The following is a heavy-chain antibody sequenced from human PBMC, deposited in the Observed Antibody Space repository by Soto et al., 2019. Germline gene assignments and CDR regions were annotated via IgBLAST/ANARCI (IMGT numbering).Heavy chain of an antibody. Sequence: EVQLVESGGGLVQPGGSLRLSCAASGFTFSSYAMHWVRQAPGKGLEYVSAISSNGGSTYYANSVKGRFTISRDNSKNTLYLQMGSRRAEDMALYYCARQGRAVSSYYFDYWGQGTLVTVSS. CDR1: GFTFSSYA. CDR3: ARQGRAVSSYYFDY. J-gene: IGHJ4*02. D-gene: IGHD3-10*01. V-gene: IGHV3-64*01. CDR2: ISSNGGST.